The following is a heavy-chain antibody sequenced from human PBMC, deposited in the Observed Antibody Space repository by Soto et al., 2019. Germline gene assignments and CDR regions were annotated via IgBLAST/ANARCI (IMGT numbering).Heavy chain of an antibody. J-gene: IGHJ3*02. CDR1: GFTFSSYG. D-gene: IGHD3-9*01. V-gene: IGHV3-33*01. CDR2: IWYDGSNK. Sequence: PGGSLRLSCAASGFTFSSYGMHWVRQAPGKGLEWVAVIWYDGSNKYYADSVKGRFTISRDNSKNTLYLQMNSLRAEDTAVYYCAREVSHQALVLRYFDWSPGGYAFDIWGQGTMVTVSS. CDR3: AREVSHQALVLRYFDWSPGGYAFDI.